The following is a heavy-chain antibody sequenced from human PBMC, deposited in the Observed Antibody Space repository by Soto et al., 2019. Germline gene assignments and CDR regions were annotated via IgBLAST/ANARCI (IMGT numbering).Heavy chain of an antibody. Sequence: GGSMRLSCAASGFTFSSYSMNWVRQAPGKGLEWVSYISSSSSTIYYADSVKGRFTISRDNAKTSLYLQMSSLRAEDTAVYYCARGFGDIDYWGQGTLVTVSS. CDR1: GFTFSSYS. CDR3: ARGFGDIDY. CDR2: ISSSSSTI. D-gene: IGHD4-17*01. J-gene: IGHJ4*02. V-gene: IGHV3-48*01.